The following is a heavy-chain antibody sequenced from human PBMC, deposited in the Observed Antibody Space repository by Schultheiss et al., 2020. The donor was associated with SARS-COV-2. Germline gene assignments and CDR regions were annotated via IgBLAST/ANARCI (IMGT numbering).Heavy chain of an antibody. V-gene: IGHV3-49*03. CDR3: TRIRGSGSYYTPYYYYGMDV. CDR1: GFTFGDYA. Sequence: GGSLRLSCTASGFTFGDYAMSWFRQAPGKGLEWVGFIISKAYGGTTEYAASVKGRFTISIDDSKSIAYLQMNSLKTEDTAVYYCTRIRGSGSYYTPYYYYGMDVWGQGTTVTVSS. CDR2: IISKAYGGTT. D-gene: IGHD3-10*01. J-gene: IGHJ6*02.